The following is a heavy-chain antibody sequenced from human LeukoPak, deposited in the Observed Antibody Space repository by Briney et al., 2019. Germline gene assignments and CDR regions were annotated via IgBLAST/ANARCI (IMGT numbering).Heavy chain of an antibody. Sequence: PSETLSLTCGVYGGSFSGYYWSWIRQPPGKGLEWIGEINHSGSTNYNPSLKSRVTISVDTSKNQFSLKLSSVTAADTAVYCCAGSTGPFDYWGQGTLVTVSS. CDR2: INHSGST. CDR1: GGSFSGYY. CDR3: AGSTGPFDY. D-gene: IGHD2-2*01. J-gene: IGHJ4*02. V-gene: IGHV4-34*01.